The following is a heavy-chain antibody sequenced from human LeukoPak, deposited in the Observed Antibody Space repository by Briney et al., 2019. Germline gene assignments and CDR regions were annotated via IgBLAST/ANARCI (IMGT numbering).Heavy chain of an antibody. J-gene: IGHJ4*02. CDR1: GLTFTHAW. CDR2: IKSKTDGGTT. Sequence: AGGSLRLSCSASGLTFTHAWMTWVRQAPGKGLEWVGRIKSKTDGGTTDYAAPVKGRFTISRDDSKNMLYLQMNSLKTEDTAVYYCSTRGYYYDSNDYWGKWGQGTLVTVSS. D-gene: IGHD3-22*01. CDR3: STRGYYYDSNDYWGK. V-gene: IGHV3-15*01.